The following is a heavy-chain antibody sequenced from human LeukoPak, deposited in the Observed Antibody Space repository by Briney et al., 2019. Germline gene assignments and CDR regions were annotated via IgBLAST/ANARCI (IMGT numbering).Heavy chain of an antibody. D-gene: IGHD2-21*01. CDR3: ARVCGGDCLDAFDI. CDR1: GGSISSGSYY. CDR2: IYYSGST. Sequence: PSETLSLTCTVSGGSISSGSYYWSWIRQPPGKGLEWIGYIYYSGSTNYNPSLKSRVTISVDTSKNQFSLKLSSVTAADTAVYYCARVCGGDCLDAFDIWGQGTMVAVSS. J-gene: IGHJ3*02. V-gene: IGHV4-61*01.